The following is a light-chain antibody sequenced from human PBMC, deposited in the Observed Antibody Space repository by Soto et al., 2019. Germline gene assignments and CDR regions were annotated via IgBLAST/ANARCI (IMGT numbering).Light chain of an antibody. CDR1: QSASSSY. V-gene: IGKV3-20*01. CDR2: GAS. J-gene: IGKJ5*01. CDR3: QQVDTYPIT. Sequence: EIVLTQSPGSLSLSPVGRATLSCRSSQSASSSYLAWYQQKPGQAPRLLIYGASSRATGIPDRFSGSGSGTEFTLTISSLQPDDFATYFCQQVDTYPITFGQGTRLEI.